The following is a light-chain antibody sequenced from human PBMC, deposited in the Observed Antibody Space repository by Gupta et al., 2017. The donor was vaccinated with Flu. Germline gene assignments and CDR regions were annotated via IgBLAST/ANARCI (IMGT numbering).Light chain of an antibody. V-gene: IGLV1-44*01. CDR2: SDN. CDR1: SSNIGSNT. CDR3: AAWDDRLNGPV. J-gene: IGLJ3*02. Sequence: QSVLTQPPSASGTPGQRVTIPCSGSSSNIGSNTLSWYQQLPGTAPKVVIYSDNQRPSGVPARFSGSKSGTSASLAIIGLQSEDEADYYCAAWDDRLNGPVFGGGTKVTVL.